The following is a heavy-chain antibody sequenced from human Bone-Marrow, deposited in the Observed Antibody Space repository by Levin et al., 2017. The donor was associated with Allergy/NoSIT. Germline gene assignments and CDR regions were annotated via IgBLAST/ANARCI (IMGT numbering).Heavy chain of an antibody. Sequence: SETLSLTCAVYGGSFSGYYWSWIRQPPGKGLEWIGEINHSGSTNYNPSLKSRVTISVDTSKNQFSLKLSSVTAADTAVYYCARGRRISRIVVVVAARFDYWGQGTLVTVSS. CDR2: INHSGST. V-gene: IGHV4-34*01. J-gene: IGHJ4*02. CDR1: GGSFSGYY. D-gene: IGHD2-15*01. CDR3: ARGRRISRIVVVVAARFDY.